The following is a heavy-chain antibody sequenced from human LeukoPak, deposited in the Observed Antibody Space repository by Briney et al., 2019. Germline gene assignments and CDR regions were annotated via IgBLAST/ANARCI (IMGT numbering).Heavy chain of an antibody. CDR1: GGSISGYY. D-gene: IGHD6-6*01. CDR3: AKQSGSSPYYFDY. Sequence: SETLSLTCSVSGGSISGYYWSWIRQPPGKGLEWIGYIYYSGSTKYNPSLKSRVTISVDTSKNQFSLKLSSVTAADTAVYYCAKQSGSSPYYFDYWGRGTLVTVSS. J-gene: IGHJ4*02. CDR2: IYYSGST. V-gene: IGHV4-59*08.